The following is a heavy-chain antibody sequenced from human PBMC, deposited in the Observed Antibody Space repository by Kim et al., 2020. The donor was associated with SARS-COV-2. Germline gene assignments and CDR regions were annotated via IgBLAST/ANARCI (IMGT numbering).Heavy chain of an antibody. V-gene: IGHV1-69*13. CDR2: IIPIFGTA. D-gene: IGHD6-13*01. CDR1: GGTFSSYA. CDR3: ARDREQLVYSQVARVDYYYYYGMDV. Sequence: SVKVSCKASGGTFSSYAISWVRQAPGQGLEWMGGIIPIFGTANYAQKFQGRVTITADESTSTAYMELSSLRSEDTAVYYCARDREQLVYSQVARVDYYYYYGMDVWGQGTTVTVSS. J-gene: IGHJ6*02.